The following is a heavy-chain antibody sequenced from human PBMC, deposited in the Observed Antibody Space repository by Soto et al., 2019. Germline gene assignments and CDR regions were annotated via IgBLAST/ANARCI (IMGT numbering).Heavy chain of an antibody. CDR2: IYSGGST. J-gene: IGHJ3*02. CDR1: GFTVSSNY. D-gene: IGHD6-6*01. CDR3: ERDGGLYSSSSEALDI. Sequence: GGSLRLSCAASGFTVSSNYMSWVRQAPGKGLEWVSVIYSGGSTYYADSVKGRFTISRDNSKNTLYLQMNSLRAEDTAVYYCERDGGLYSSSSEALDIWGQGTMVTVSS. V-gene: IGHV3-53*01.